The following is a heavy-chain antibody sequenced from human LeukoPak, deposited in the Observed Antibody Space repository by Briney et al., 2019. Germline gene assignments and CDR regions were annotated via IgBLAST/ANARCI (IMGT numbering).Heavy chain of an antibody. CDR3: AIGTTMVRGVI. D-gene: IGHD3-10*01. J-gene: IGHJ4*02. CDR1: GYTFTSYY. Sequence: ASVKVSCKASGYTFTSYYMRWVRQAPGQGLEWMGRIIPIFGTANYAQKFQGRVTITTDESTSTAYMELSSLRSEDTAVYYCAIGTTMVRGVIWGQGTLVTVSS. V-gene: IGHV1-69*05. CDR2: IIPIFGTA.